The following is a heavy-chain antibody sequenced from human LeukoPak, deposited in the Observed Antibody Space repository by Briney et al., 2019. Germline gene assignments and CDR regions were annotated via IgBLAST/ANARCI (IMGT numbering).Heavy chain of an antibody. CDR3: AKGPYCSSTSCYWHDAFDI. J-gene: IGHJ3*02. Sequence: GSLRLSCAASGFTFSSYAMSWVRQAPGKGLEWVSAISGSGGSTYYADSVKGRLTISRDNSKNTLYLRMNSLRAEDTAVYYCAKGPYCSSTSCYWHDAFDIWGQGTMVTVSS. CDR2: ISGSGGST. CDR1: GFTFSSYA. D-gene: IGHD2-2*01. V-gene: IGHV3-23*01.